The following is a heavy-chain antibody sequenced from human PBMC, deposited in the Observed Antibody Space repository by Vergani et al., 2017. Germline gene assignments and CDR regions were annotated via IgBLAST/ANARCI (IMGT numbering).Heavy chain of an antibody. CDR1: GYTFTNYY. CDR3: ARSIGYCAGATCRAYYFDH. Sequence: QVQLVQSGAEVKKPGASVRVSCKTSGYTFTNYYIHWVRQAPGQGLEWMGIINPSGGSTTYAQQFQGRLTMTRDTSTSTVYMDLSNLRSEDTAVYYCARSIGYCAGATCRAYYFDHWGQGTRVTVSS. V-gene: IGHV1-46*01. J-gene: IGHJ5*02. D-gene: IGHD2-21*01. CDR2: INPSGGST.